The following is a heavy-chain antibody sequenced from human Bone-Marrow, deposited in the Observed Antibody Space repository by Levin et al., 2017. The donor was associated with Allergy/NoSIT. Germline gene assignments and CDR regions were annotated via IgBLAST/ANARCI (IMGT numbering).Heavy chain of an antibody. CDR1: GFTFNNYW. CDR2: IDSDGSST. J-gene: IGHJ3*02. Sequence: PGGSLRLSCAASGFTFNNYWMHWVRQVPGKGLVWVSRIDSDGSSTNYADSVKGRFTISRDNVKNTVYLQMGSLRAEDTAVYYCARVGRYDTNHFYRWWGAFDIWGQGTMVTVSS. V-gene: IGHV3-74*01. D-gene: IGHD3-3*01. CDR3: ARVGRYDTNHFYRWWGAFDI.